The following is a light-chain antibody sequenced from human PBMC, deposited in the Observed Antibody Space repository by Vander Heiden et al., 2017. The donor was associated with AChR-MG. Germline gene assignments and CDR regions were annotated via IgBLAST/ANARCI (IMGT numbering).Light chain of an antibody. Sequence: SSELTQDPAVSVALGQTVRITCQGDSLRSYYASWYQQKPRQAPVLVIYGKNNRPAGITDRFSGSSSGNTASLTITGAQAEDEADYYCNSRDSSGNNLGVFGGGTKLTVL. V-gene: IGLV3-19*01. CDR2: GKN. CDR1: SLRSYY. J-gene: IGLJ2*01. CDR3: NSRDSSGNNLGV.